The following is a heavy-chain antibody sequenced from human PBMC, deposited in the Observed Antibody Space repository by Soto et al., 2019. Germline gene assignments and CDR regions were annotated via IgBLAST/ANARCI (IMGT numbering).Heavy chain of an antibody. CDR2: IYHSGST. CDR3: ARSASPYWYFDL. CDR1: GGSISSGGYS. V-gene: IGHV4-30-2*01. J-gene: IGHJ2*01. Sequence: QLQLQESGSGLVKPSQTLSLTCAVSGGSISSGGYSWSWIRQPPGKGLEWIGYIYHSGSTYYNPSLQRRXXIXVXXSKNQFSLKLSSVTAADTAVYYCARSASPYWYFDLWGRGTLVTVSS.